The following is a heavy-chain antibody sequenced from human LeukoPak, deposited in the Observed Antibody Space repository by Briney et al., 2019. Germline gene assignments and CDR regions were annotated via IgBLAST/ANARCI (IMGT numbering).Heavy chain of an antibody. J-gene: IGHJ6*02. CDR1: GGSVSSGSYY. CDR2: IYYSGST. V-gene: IGHV4-61*01. CDR3: ARGPSGSYYYYGMDV. Sequence: SETLSLTCTVSGGSVSSGSYYWSWIRQPPGKGLEWIGYIYYSGSTNYNPSLKSRVTISVDTSKNQFSLKLSSVTAADTAVYYCARGPSGSYYYYGMDVWGQGTTVTVSS. D-gene: IGHD6-25*01.